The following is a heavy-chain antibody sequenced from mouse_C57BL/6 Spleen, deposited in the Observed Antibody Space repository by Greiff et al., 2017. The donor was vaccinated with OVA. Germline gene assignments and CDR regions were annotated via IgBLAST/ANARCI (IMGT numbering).Heavy chain of an antibody. CDR1: GFTFSDYG. D-gene: IGHD2-1*01. CDR2: ISSGSSTI. Sequence: EVMLVESGGGLVKPGGSLKLSCAASGFTFSDYGMHWVRQAPEKGLEWVAYISSGSSTIYYADTVKGRFTISRDNAKNTLFLQMTSLRSEDTAMYYCARNYYGNPYAMDYWGQGTSVTVSS. J-gene: IGHJ4*01. CDR3: ARNYYGNPYAMDY. V-gene: IGHV5-17*01.